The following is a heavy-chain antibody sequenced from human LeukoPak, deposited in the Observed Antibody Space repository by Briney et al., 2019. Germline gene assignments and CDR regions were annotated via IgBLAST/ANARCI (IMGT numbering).Heavy chain of an antibody. V-gene: IGHV3-7*03. CDR2: IKQDGSEK. D-gene: IGHD3-16*01. CDR1: GFTFSTYW. J-gene: IGHJ4*02. CDR3: ARGNPFGGY. Sequence: PGGSLRLSCAASGFTFSTYWMHWVRQAPGKGLEWVANIKQDGSEKYYAASVKGRFTISRDNAKNSLYLQMNSLRVEDTAVYYCARGNPFGGYWGQGTLVTVSS.